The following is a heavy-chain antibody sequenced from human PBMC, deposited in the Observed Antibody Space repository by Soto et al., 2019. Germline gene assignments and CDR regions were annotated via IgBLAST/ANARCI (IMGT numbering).Heavy chain of an antibody. J-gene: IGHJ4*02. CDR2: IYYSGST. CDR1: GGSISSSSYY. Sequence: SETLSLTCTVSGGSISSSSYYWGWIRQPPGKGLEWIGSIYYSGSTYYNPSLKSRVTISVDTSKNQFSLKLSSVTAADTAVYYCARNFRGSSGYKYYFDYWGQGTLVTVSS. V-gene: IGHV4-39*01. D-gene: IGHD3-22*01. CDR3: ARNFRGSSGYKYYFDY.